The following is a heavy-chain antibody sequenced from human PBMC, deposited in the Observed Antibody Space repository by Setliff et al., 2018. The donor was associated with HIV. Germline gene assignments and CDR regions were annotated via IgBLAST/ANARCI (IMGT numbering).Heavy chain of an antibody. Sequence: LSLTCNVSGDPISNHYWNWIRQPPGKGLEWIATIYNSGNSVSNPSRKSRVTISIDTSKNHFSLTLNSVTAADSAVYYCARVEAKVRGATYGMDVWGQGTTVTVS. CDR3: ARVEAKVRGATYGMDV. J-gene: IGHJ6*02. CDR2: IYNSGNS. V-gene: IGHV4-59*11. D-gene: IGHD3-10*01. CDR1: GDPISNHY.